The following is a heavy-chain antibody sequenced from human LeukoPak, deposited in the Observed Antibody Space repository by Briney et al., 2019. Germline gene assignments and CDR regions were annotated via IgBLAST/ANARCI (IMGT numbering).Heavy chain of an antibody. D-gene: IGHD3-10*01. CDR2: IKSNSETI. Sequence: GGSLRLSCEASGFVFSSYSMNWVRQAPGKGLEWVAYIKSNSETIQYADSVKGRFTISRDNAENSSFLQLDVLRAEDTAVYYCARVDTKSYGSAYMDVWGSGTTVTVSS. CDR3: ARVDTKSYGSAYMDV. CDR1: GFVFSSYS. V-gene: IGHV3-48*04. J-gene: IGHJ6*03.